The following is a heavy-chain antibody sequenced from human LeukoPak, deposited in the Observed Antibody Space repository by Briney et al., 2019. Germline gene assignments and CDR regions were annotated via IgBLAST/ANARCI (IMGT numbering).Heavy chain of an antibody. J-gene: IGHJ5*02. V-gene: IGHV1-18*01. Sequence: ASVPVSCKASGYTFTSYGISWVRQAPGQGLEWMGWISAYSGNTNYAQKLQGRVTMTTDTSTSTAYMELRSLRSDDTAVYYCAREETGENSSGWSNWFDPWGQGTLVTVSS. D-gene: IGHD6-19*01. CDR3: AREETGENSSGWSNWFDP. CDR2: ISAYSGNT. CDR1: GYTFTSYG.